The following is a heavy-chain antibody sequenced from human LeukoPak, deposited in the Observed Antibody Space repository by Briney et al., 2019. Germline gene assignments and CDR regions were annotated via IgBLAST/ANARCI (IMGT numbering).Heavy chain of an antibody. D-gene: IGHD5-12*01. V-gene: IGHV3-48*01. Sequence: GGSLRLSCAASGFTFSSYSMNWVRQAPGKGLEWVSYISSSSSTIYYAGSVKGRFTISRDNAKNSLYLQMNSLRAEDTAVYYCARDDGYSGYDLDYWGQGTLVTVSS. CDR2: ISSSSSTI. CDR1: GFTFSSYS. CDR3: ARDDGYSGYDLDY. J-gene: IGHJ4*02.